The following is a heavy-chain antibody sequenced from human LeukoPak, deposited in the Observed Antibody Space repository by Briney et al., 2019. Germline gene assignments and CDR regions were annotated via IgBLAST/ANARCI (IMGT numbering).Heavy chain of an antibody. D-gene: IGHD3-3*01. V-gene: IGHV1-8*03. CDR3: AREAIFGVLYD. J-gene: IGHJ4*02. CDR1: GYTLTSYD. Sequence: ASVKVSCKASGYTLTSYDINWVRQATGQGLEWMGWMNPNSGNTVYAPKFQGRVTITRSISMSTVYMALSSLRSEDTAVYYCAREAIFGVLYDWGQGTLVTVSS. CDR2: MNPNSGNT.